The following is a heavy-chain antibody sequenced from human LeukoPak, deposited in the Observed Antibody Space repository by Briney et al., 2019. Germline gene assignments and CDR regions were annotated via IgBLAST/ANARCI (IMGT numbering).Heavy chain of an antibody. V-gene: IGHV3-33*08. CDR3: ARESYGDYYGMDV. J-gene: IGHJ6*02. CDR2: IWYDGSNK. CDR1: GFTFSSYG. Sequence: GGSLRLSCAASGFTFSSYGMHWVRQAPGKGLEWVAVIWYDGSNKYYADSVKGRFTISRDNSKNTLYLQMNSLRAEDTAVYYCARESYGDYYGMDVWGQGTTVTVSS. D-gene: IGHD4-17*01.